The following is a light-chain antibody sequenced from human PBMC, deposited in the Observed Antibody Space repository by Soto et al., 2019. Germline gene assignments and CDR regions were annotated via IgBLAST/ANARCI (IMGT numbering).Light chain of an antibody. Sequence: QSALTQPASVSGSPGQSITISCTGSSSDVGGYNYVSWYLHHPGKAPKLMIYDVSNRPPGVSNRFSGSKSGNTASLTISGLQAENEADYYCASYTSSSTGYVFGTGTKLTVL. J-gene: IGLJ1*01. CDR2: DVS. V-gene: IGLV2-14*03. CDR3: ASYTSSSTGYV. CDR1: SSDVGGYNY.